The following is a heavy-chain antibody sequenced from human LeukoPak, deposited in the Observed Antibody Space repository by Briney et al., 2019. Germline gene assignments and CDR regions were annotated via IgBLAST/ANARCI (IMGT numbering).Heavy chain of an antibody. J-gene: IGHJ4*02. V-gene: IGHV3-33*01. CDR1: GFTFSSYG. CDR2: IWYDGSNK. D-gene: IGHD3-22*01. CDR3: ARSMDDSSGYGY. Sequence: GGSLRLSCAASGFTFSSYGMHWVRQAPVKGLEWVAVIWYDGSNKYYADSVKGRFTISRDNSKNTLYLQMNSLRAEDTAVYYCARSMDDSSGYGYWGQGTLVTVSS.